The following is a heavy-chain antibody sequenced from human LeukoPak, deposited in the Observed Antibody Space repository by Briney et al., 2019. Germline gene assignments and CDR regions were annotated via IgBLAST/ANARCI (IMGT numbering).Heavy chain of an antibody. CDR1: GGSISSYY. J-gene: IGHJ3*02. V-gene: IGHV4-59*08. CDR3: ARLQGYYDFWSGYYTGHDAFDI. Sequence: SETLSLTCTVSGGSISSYYWSWIRQPPGKGLEWIGYIYYSGSTNYNPSLKSRVTISVDTSKNQFSLKLSSVTAADTAVYYCARLQGYYDFWSGYYTGHDAFDIWGQGTMVTVSS. D-gene: IGHD3-3*01. CDR2: IYYSGST.